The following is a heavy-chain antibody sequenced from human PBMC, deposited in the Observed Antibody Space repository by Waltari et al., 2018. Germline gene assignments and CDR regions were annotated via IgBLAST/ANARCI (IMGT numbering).Heavy chain of an antibody. J-gene: IGHJ4*02. V-gene: IGHV3-15*01. Sequence: EVQLVESGGGLVKPGGSLRLSCAASGFTFSNAWMSWVRQAPGKGLEWVGRIKSKTDGGTTDYAAPMKGRFTISRDDSKNTLYLQMNSLKTEDTAVYYCTTFVEMATIVDYWGQGTLVTVSS. CDR1: GFTFSNAW. D-gene: IGHD5-12*01. CDR2: IKSKTDGGTT. CDR3: TTFVEMATIVDY.